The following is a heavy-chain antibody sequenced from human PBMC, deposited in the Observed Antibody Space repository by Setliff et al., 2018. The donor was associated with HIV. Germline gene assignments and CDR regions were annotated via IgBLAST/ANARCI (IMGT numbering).Heavy chain of an antibody. Sequence: SETLSLTCTVSGLSMSRSSYYWGWIRQPPGKGLEWIGYIYNSGSTNYNPSLKSRVTISVDASKNHFSLKLRSVTAADTAVYYCARVGAVAGFDYWGQGALGTVS. CDR2: IYNSGST. CDR1: GLSMSRSSYY. CDR3: ARVGAVAGFDY. J-gene: IGHJ4*02. V-gene: IGHV4-61*05. D-gene: IGHD6-19*01.